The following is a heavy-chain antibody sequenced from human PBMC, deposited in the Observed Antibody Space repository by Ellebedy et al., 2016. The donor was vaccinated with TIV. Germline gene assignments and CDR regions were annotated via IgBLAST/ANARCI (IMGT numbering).Heavy chain of an antibody. V-gene: IGHV4-59*12. J-gene: IGHJ3*02. D-gene: IGHD3-22*01. CDR2: IYYSGST. CDR3: ARGGTMIGLDAFDI. Sequence: MPSETLSLTCTVSGGSISSYYWSWIRQPPGKGLEWIGYIYYSGSTNYNPSLKSRVTISVDTSKNQFSLKLSSVTAADTAVYYCARGGTMIGLDAFDIWGQGTMVTVSS. CDR1: GGSISSYY.